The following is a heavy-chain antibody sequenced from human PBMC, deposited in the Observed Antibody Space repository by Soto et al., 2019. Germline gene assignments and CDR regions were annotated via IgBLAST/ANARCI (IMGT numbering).Heavy chain of an antibody. CDR2: IRSKAYGGTT. Sequence: GGSLRLSCTASGFTFGDYAMSWFRQAPGKGLEWVGFIRSKAYGGTTEYAASVKGRFTISRDDSKNIAYLQMNSLKTEETAVYYCTIPRFLEWLLSESVYYYGMDVWGQGTTVTVSS. J-gene: IGHJ6*02. CDR1: GFTFGDYA. CDR3: TIPRFLEWLLSESVYYYGMDV. D-gene: IGHD3-3*01. V-gene: IGHV3-49*03.